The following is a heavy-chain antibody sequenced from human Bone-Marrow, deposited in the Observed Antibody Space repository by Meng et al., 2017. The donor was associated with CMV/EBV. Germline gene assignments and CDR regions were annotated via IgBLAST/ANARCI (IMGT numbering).Heavy chain of an antibody. J-gene: IGHJ3*02. Sequence: QVQLQQWGAGLLKPSETRSLTCAVYGGSLSGYYWSWIRQPPGKGLEWIGESSHFGSTKYNPSLKSRVTISVDTSKNQFSLKLSSVTAADTAVYYCARHLWRGWTFDIWDQGTMVTVSS. CDR2: SSHFGST. V-gene: IGHV4-34*01. CDR3: ARHLWRGWTFDI. CDR1: GGSLSGYY. D-gene: IGHD3-3*02.